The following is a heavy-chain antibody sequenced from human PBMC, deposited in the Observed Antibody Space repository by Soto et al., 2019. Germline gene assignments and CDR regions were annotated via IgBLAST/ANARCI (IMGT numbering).Heavy chain of an antibody. V-gene: IGHV1-69*12. J-gene: IGHJ4*02. Sequence: QVQLVQSGAEVKKPGSSVKVSCKASGGTFSSYAISWVRQAPGQGLEWMGGIIPIFGTANYAQKFQGRVTITADESTSPAYMELSSLRSEDTAVYYCARETYYYDSSGYPLDYWGQGTLVTVSS. D-gene: IGHD3-22*01. CDR3: ARETYYYDSSGYPLDY. CDR2: IIPIFGTA. CDR1: GGTFSSYA.